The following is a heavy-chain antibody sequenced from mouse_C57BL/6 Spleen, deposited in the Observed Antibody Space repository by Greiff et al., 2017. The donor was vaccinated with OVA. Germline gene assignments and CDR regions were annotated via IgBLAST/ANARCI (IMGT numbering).Heavy chain of an antibody. V-gene: IGHV1-80*01. J-gene: IGHJ3*01. CDR2: IYPGDGDT. Sequence: VQLQQSGAELVKPGASVKISCKASGYAFSSYWMNWVKQRPGKGLEWIGQIYPGDGDTNYNGKFKGKATLTADKSSSTAYMQLSSLTSEASAVYFCAIPLLWLRGGGRGFAYWGQGTLVTVSA. CDR3: AIPLLWLRGGGRGFAY. CDR1: GYAFSSYW. D-gene: IGHD2-2*01.